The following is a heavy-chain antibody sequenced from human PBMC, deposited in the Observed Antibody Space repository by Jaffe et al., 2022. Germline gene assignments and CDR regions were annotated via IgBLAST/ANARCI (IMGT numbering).Heavy chain of an antibody. V-gene: IGHV3-9*01. CDR2: ISWNSGSI. D-gene: IGHD6-13*01. J-gene: IGHJ3*02. CDR1: GFTFDDYA. Sequence: EVQLVESGGGLVQPGRSLRLSCAASGFTFDDYAMHWVRQAPGKGLEWVSGISWNSGSIGYADSVKGRFTISRDNAKNSLYLQMNSLRAEDTALYYCAKAWYSRWAFDIWGQGTMVTVSS. CDR3: AKAWYSRWAFDI.